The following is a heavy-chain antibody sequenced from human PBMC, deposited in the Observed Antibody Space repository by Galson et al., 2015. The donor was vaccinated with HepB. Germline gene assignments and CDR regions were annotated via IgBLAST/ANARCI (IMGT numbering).Heavy chain of an antibody. J-gene: IGHJ4*02. Sequence: SVKVSCKVSGYTLTELSMHWVRQAPGKGLEWMGGFDPEDGETIYAQKFQGRVTMTEDTSTDTAYMELSSLRSEDTAVYYCATDPGGGSYGDYWGQGTLVTVSS. CDR1: GYTLTELS. D-gene: IGHD1-26*01. CDR3: ATDPGGGSYGDY. V-gene: IGHV1-24*01. CDR2: FDPEDGET.